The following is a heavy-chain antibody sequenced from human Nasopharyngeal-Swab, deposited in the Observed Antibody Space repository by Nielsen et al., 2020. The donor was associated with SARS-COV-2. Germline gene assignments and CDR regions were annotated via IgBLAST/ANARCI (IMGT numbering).Heavy chain of an antibody. J-gene: IGHJ6*02. CDR2: ISWNSGTI. V-gene: IGHV3-9*01. CDR3: TKDRARVLFYYYGVEV. Sequence: WIRQPPGKGLEWVASISWNSGTIGYAASVKGRFTISRDNAKKSLNLQMNSLRSEDTALYYCTKDRARVLFYYYGVEVWGRGTTVTVSS.